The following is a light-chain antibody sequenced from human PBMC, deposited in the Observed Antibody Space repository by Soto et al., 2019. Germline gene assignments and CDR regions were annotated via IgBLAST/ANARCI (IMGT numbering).Light chain of an antibody. J-gene: IGKJ5*01. Sequence: EIVLTQSPGSLALSPGKRATRSCRASQSVSSSYLAWYQQKPGQSPRLLIYGASSRATGIPDRFSGSGSGTEFILTISSVESEDFAIYYCQQHNDWPTVGPGTRLDIK. CDR3: QQHNDWPT. CDR1: QSVSSSY. CDR2: GAS. V-gene: IGKV3D-20*02.